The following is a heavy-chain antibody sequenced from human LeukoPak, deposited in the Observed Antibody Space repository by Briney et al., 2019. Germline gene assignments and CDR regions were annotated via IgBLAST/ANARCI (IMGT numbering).Heavy chain of an antibody. CDR2: IYYSGGT. V-gene: IGHV4-59*12. D-gene: IGHD4-23*01. CDR3: ARVAYAVVTPADWYFDL. CDR1: GGSISSYY. J-gene: IGHJ2*01. Sequence: SGTLSLTCAVSGGSISSYYWSWIRQPPGKGLEWIGYIYYSGGTNYNPSLKSRVTISVDTSKNQFSLKLSSVTAADTAVYYCARVAYAVVTPADWYFDLWGRGTLVTVSS.